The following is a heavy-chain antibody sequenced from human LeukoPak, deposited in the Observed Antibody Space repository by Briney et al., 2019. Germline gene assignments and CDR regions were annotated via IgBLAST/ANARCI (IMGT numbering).Heavy chain of an antibody. D-gene: IGHD3-16*02. Sequence: GGSLRLSCAASGFTFDDYAMHWVRQAPGKGLEWVSGISWNSGSIGYADSVKGRFTISRDNAKNSLYLQMNSLRAEDTAVYYCAREYRGYYYYMDVWGKGTTVTVSS. CDR1: GFTFDDYA. CDR2: ISWNSGSI. J-gene: IGHJ6*03. V-gene: IGHV3-9*01. CDR3: AREYRGYYYYMDV.